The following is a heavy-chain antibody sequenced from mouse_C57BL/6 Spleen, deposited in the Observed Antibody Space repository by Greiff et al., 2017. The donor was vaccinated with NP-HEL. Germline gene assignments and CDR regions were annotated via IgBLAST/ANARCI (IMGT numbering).Heavy chain of an antibody. CDR1: GFTFTDYY. CDR2: IRNKANGYTT. J-gene: IGHJ4*01. D-gene: IGHD4-1*01. V-gene: IGHV7-3*01. CDR3: ARYIEAGTLYAMDY. Sequence: EVQGVESGGGLVQPGGSLSLSCAASGFTFTDYYMSWVRQPPGKALEWLGFIRNKANGYTTEYSASVKGRFTISRDNSQSILYLQMNALRAEDSATYYCARYIEAGTLYAMDYWGQGTSVTVSS.